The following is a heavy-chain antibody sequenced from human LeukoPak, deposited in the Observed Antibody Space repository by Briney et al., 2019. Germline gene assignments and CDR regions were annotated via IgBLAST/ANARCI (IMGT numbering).Heavy chain of an antibody. D-gene: IGHD3-9*01. J-gene: IGHJ6*02. Sequence: GGSLRLSCAASGFTISDYYMSWIRQAPGKGLEWVSYISSSGSTIYYADSVKGRFTISRDNAKNSLYLQMNSLRAEDTAVYYCATLRYFDSSYCGMDVWGQGTTVTVSS. CDR2: ISSSGSTI. CDR1: GFTISDYY. V-gene: IGHV3-11*01. CDR3: ATLRYFDSSYCGMDV.